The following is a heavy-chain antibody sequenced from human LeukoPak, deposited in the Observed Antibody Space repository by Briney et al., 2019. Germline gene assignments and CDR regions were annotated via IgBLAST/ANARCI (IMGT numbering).Heavy chain of an antibody. CDR2: IHYSGST. Sequence: SETLSLTCTVSGGSISSSSYNWGWIRQPPGKGLEWIGNIHYSGSTYYNPPLESRVTISVGTSKNQFSLKLNSVTVADTAVYYCARRGSSGLYMDVWGKGTTVTVSS. V-gene: IGHV4-39*01. D-gene: IGHD6-19*01. CDR1: GGSISSSSYN. CDR3: ARRGSSGLYMDV. J-gene: IGHJ6*04.